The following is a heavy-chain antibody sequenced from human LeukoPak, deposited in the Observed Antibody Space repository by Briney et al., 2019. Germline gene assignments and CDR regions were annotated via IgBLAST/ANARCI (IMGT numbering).Heavy chain of an antibody. Sequence: GGSLRLSCAASGFTFSSYWMSWVRQAPGKGLEWVANIKQDGSEKYYVDFVKGRFTISRDNAKNSLYLQMNSLRAEDTAVYYCARDLEGHICYFDYWGQGTLVTVSS. CDR2: IKQDGSEK. J-gene: IGHJ4*02. CDR3: ARDLEGHICYFDY. CDR1: GFTFSSYW. V-gene: IGHV3-7*01. D-gene: IGHD2-21*01.